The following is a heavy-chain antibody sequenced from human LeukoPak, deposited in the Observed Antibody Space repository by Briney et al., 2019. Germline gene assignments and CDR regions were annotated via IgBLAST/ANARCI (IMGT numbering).Heavy chain of an antibody. CDR2: ISGSGGST. D-gene: IGHD2-2*01. CDR3: AKGRYCSSTSCLPYYFDY. Sequence: GGTLRLSCAASGFTFSSYGMSWARQAPGKGLEWVSAISGSGGSTYYADSVKGRFTISRDNSKNTLYLQMNSLRAEDTAVYYCAKGRYCSSTSCLPYYFDYWGQGTLVTVSS. V-gene: IGHV3-23*01. CDR1: GFTFSSYG. J-gene: IGHJ4*02.